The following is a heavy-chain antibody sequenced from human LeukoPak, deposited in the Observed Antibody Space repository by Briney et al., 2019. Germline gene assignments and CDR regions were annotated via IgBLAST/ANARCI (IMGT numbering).Heavy chain of an antibody. CDR2: IYPGDSDT. CDR3: ARHVKITFGGVIALYYFDY. J-gene: IGHJ4*02. V-gene: IGHV5-51*01. Sequence: GESLKISCKSSGYSFTNYWIGWVRQMPGKGLEWMGIIYPGDSDTRYSPSFQGQVTISADKSISTAYLQWSSLKASDTAMYYCARHVKITFGGVIALYYFDYWGQGTLVTVSS. D-gene: IGHD3-16*02. CDR1: GYSFTNYW.